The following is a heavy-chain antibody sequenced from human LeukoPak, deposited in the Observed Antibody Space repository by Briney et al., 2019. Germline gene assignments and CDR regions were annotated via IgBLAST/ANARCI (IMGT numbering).Heavy chain of an antibody. CDR2: FDPEDGET. D-gene: IGHD3-10*01. Sequence: ASVKVSCKVSGYTLTELSMHWVRQAPGKGLEWMGGFDPEDGETIYAQKFQGRVPMTEDTSTDTAYMELSSLRSEDTAVYYCATVYGSGTPLGLSMDYWGQGTLVTVSS. J-gene: IGHJ4*02. CDR1: GYTLTELS. V-gene: IGHV1-24*01. CDR3: ATVYGSGTPLGLSMDY.